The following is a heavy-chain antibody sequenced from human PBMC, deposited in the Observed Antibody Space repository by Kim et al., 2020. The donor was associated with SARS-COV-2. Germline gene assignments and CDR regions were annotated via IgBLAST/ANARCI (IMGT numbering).Heavy chain of an antibody. CDR2: IIPIFGTA. V-gene: IGHV1-69*13. Sequence: SVKVSCKASGGTFSSYAISWVRQAPGQGLEWMGGIIPIFGTANYAQKFQGRVTITADESTSTAYMELSSLRSEDTAVYYCARDRGYCSGGSCYSGLYYYYGMDVWGQGTTVTVSS. CDR3: ARDRGYCSGGSCYSGLYYYYGMDV. J-gene: IGHJ6*02. D-gene: IGHD2-15*01. CDR1: GGTFSSYA.